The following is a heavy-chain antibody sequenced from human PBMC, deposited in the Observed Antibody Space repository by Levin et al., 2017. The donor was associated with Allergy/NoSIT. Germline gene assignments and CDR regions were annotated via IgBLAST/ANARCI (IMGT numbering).Heavy chain of an antibody. D-gene: IGHD3-10*01. CDR1: GFTFDDYA. J-gene: IGHJ6*02. CDR3: AKDGEAWGGVRGVIGYYGMDV. Sequence: GGSLRLSCAASGFTFDDYAMHWVRQAPGKGLEWVSLISWDGGSTYYADSVKGRFTISRDNSKNSLYLQMNSLRAEDTALYYCAKDGEAWGGVRGVIGYYGMDVWGQGTTVTVSS. V-gene: IGHV3-43D*03. CDR2: ISWDGGST.